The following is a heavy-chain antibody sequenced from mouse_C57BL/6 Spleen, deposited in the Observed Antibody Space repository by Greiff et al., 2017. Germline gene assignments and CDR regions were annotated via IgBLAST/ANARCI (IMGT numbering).Heavy chain of an antibody. Sequence: QVQLQQPGAELVKPGASVKLSCKASGYTFTSYWMQWVKQRPGQGLEWIGEIDPSDSYTNYNQKFKGKATLTVDTSSSTAYMQLSSLTSEDSAVYYCARWDGNLRDWYFDVWGTGTTVTVSS. D-gene: IGHD2-1*01. CDR2: IDPSDSYT. CDR3: ARWDGNLRDWYFDV. V-gene: IGHV1-50*01. CDR1: GYTFTSYW. J-gene: IGHJ1*03.